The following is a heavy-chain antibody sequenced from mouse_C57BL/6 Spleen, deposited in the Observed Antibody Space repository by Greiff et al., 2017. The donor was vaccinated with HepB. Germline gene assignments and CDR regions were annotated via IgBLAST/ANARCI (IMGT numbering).Heavy chain of an antibody. J-gene: IGHJ1*03. CDR3: ARREGVTTGYFDV. CDR2: ISSGGSYT. D-gene: IGHD1-1*01. CDR1: GFTFSSYG. Sequence: EVKLVESGGDLVKPGGSLKLSCAASGFTFSSYGMSWVRQTPDKRLEWVATISSGGSYTYYPDSVKGRFTISRDNAKNTLYLQMSSLKSEDTAMYYCARREGVTTGYFDVWGTGTTVTVSS. V-gene: IGHV5-6*02.